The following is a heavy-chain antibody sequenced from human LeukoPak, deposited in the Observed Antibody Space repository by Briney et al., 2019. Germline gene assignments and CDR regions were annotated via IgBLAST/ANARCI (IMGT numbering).Heavy chain of an antibody. CDR1: GGSISSGSYY. Sequence: SQTLSLTCTVYGGSISSGSYYWSWIRQPAGKGLEWIGRIYTSGSTNYNPSLKSRVTISVDTSKNQFSLKPSSVTAADTAVYYCARGRPASRSWYRGAFDIWGQGTMVTVSS. CDR3: ARGRPASRSWYRGAFDI. CDR2: IYTSGST. D-gene: IGHD6-13*01. J-gene: IGHJ3*02. V-gene: IGHV4-61*02.